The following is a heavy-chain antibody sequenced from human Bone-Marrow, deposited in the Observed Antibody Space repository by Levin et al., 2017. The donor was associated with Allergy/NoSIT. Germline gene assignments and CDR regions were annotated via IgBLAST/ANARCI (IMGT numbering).Heavy chain of an antibody. V-gene: IGHV3-7*01. D-gene: IGHD6-19*01. CDR2: IKQDGSEK. Sequence: PGGSLRLSCAASGFTFSSYWMSWVRQAPGKGLEWVANIKQDGSEKYYVESVKGRFTISRDNAKKSLYLQMNSLRAEDTAVYYCARDQRSSGWDFDYWGQGTLVTVSS. CDR3: ARDQRSSGWDFDY. J-gene: IGHJ4*02. CDR1: GFTFSSYW.